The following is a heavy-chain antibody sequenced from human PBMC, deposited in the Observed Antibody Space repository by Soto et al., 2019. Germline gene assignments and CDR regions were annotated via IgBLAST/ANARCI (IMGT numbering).Heavy chain of an antibody. D-gene: IGHD4-17*01. CDR3: ARARATVTTERALGY. Sequence: QVQLVQSGAEVKKPGASVKVSCKASGYTFYSYDITWVRQAPGQGLEWMGTTSIYNGNTNFAQNFQSIVTMTTDKSTATAYMKLNSLTSDDTAVYYCARARATVTTERALGYWGQGTLVTVSS. J-gene: IGHJ4*02. CDR2: TSIYNGNT. V-gene: IGHV1-18*01. CDR1: GYTFYSYD.